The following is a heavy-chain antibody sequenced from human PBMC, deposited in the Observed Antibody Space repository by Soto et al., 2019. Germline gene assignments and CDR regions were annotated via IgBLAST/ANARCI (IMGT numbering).Heavy chain of an antibody. J-gene: IGHJ6*02. CDR1: GFTFTSSA. CDR3: AADYPTSYYGYYGMDV. Sequence: QMQLVQSGPEVKKPGTSVKVSCKASGFTFTSSAVQWVRQARGQRLEWIGWIVVGSGNTNYAQQFQERVTITRDMSTRTAYMKLSSLRSEDTAVYSCAADYPTSYYGYYGMDVWGQGTTVTVSS. D-gene: IGHD3-10*01. V-gene: IGHV1-58*01. CDR2: IVVGSGNT.